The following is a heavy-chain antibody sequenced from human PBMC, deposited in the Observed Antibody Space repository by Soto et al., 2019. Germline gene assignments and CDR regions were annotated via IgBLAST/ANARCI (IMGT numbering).Heavy chain of an antibody. CDR2: IYYSGST. Sequence: QVQLQESGPGLVKPSETLSLTCTVSGGSVSSGSYYWSWIRQPPGKGLEWIGYIYYSGSTNYNPSLKRRGTISVDTSKNQFSLKLSSVTAADTAVYYCARDRWFAFWGQGTTVTVSS. CDR3: ARDRWFAF. CDR1: GGSVSSGSYY. J-gene: IGHJ6*02. V-gene: IGHV4-61*01. D-gene: IGHD3-10*01.